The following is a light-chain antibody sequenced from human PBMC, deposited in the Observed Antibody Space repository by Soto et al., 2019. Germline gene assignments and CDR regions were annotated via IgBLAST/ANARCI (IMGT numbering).Light chain of an antibody. CDR2: DAS. CDR1: QDISNY. Sequence: DIQMTQSPSSLSASVGDRVTITCLASQDISNYLNWYQQKPGKAPKLLIYDASNLETGVPSRFSGSGSGTDFTFTISSLQPEDIATHYCQQYDNLPPYTFGQGTRLEIK. J-gene: IGKJ5*01. CDR3: QQYDNLPPYT. V-gene: IGKV1-33*01.